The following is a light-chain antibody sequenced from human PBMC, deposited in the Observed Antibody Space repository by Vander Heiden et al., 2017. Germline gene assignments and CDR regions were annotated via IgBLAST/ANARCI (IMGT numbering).Light chain of an antibody. J-gene: IGKJ4*01. Sequence: EIVLTQSPATLHLSPAVRATLSCMASQSVSSYLAWYQQKPAQAPRLLIYDAAKRATGIPARFSGSGSGTDLTLTISSREPEDFAVYYCQQRSNWTSLTFGGGTKVEIK. V-gene: IGKV3-11*01. CDR3: QQRSNWTSLT. CDR1: QSVSSY. CDR2: DAA.